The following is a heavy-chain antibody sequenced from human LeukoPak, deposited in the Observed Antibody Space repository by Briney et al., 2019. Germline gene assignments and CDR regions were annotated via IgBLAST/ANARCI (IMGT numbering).Heavy chain of an antibody. CDR1: GGSISSSSYY. D-gene: IGHD5-24*01. V-gene: IGHV4-39*01. CDR3: ASQGEMATIMDY. CDR2: IYYSGST. Sequence: SETLSLTCTVSGGSISSSSYYWGWIRQPPGKGLKWIGSIYYSGSTYYNPSLKSRVTISVDTSKNQFSLKLSSVTAADTAVYYCASQGEMATIMDYWGQGTLVTVSS. J-gene: IGHJ4*02.